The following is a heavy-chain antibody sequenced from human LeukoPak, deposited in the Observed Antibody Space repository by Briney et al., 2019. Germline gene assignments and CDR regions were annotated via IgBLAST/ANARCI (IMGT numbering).Heavy chain of an antibody. D-gene: IGHD1-7*01. Sequence: GASVKVSCKASGYPFTDYYIHWVRQAPGQGLEWMGWINPKSGGTNYALKFLDRFTLTTDTPLGTAYMELTSLKSDDTAVYYCATSKTRGNYYLYWGQGSLVTVSS. J-gene: IGHJ4*02. CDR2: INPKSGGT. CDR3: ATSKTRGNYYLY. CDR1: GYPFTDYY. V-gene: IGHV1-2*02.